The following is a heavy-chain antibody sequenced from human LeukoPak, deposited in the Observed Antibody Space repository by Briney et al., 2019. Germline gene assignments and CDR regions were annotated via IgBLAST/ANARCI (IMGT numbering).Heavy chain of an antibody. CDR1: GGSFSGYY. J-gene: IGHJ4*02. Sequence: SETLSLTCAVYGGSFSGYYWSWIRQPPGKGLEWIGEINHSGSTNYNPSLKSRVSISVDTSKNQFSLKLSSVTAADTAVYYCARGYCSSTSCYRSYYFDYWGQGTLVTVSS. V-gene: IGHV4-34*01. CDR3: ARGYCSSTSCYRSYYFDY. D-gene: IGHD2-2*02. CDR2: INHSGST.